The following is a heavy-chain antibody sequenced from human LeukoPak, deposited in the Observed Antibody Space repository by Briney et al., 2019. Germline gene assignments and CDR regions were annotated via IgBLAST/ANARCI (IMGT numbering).Heavy chain of an antibody. V-gene: IGHV3-21*01. Sequence: GGSLRLSCAASGFSFSSYSMNWVRQAPGKGLECVSSISSSSTYIYYADSLKGRFTISRDNAKNSLYLQMNSLRAEDTAVYYCARSEPWELLSTFDYWGQGTLVTVSS. CDR1: GFSFSSYS. CDR2: ISSSSTYI. CDR3: ARSEPWELLSTFDY. D-gene: IGHD1-26*01. J-gene: IGHJ4*02.